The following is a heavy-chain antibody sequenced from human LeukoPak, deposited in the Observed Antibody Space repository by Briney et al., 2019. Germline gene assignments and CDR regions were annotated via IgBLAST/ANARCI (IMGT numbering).Heavy chain of an antibody. CDR3: ARMRAGGSYHDAFDI. CDR2: IDWDDDK. J-gene: IGHJ3*02. V-gene: IGHV2-70*11. Sequence: SGPTPVNPTQTLTLTCTFYGFSLSTSGMCVSWIRQPPGKALEYLARIDWDDDKYYSTSLKTRLTISKDTSKNQVVLTMTNMDPVDTATYYCARMRAGGSYHDAFDIWGQGTMVTVSS. CDR1: GFSLSTSGMC. D-gene: IGHD1-26*01.